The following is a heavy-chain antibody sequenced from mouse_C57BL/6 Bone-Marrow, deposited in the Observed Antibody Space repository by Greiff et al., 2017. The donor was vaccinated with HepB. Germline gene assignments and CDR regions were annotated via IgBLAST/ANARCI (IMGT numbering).Heavy chain of an antibody. CDR3: TPMVTPWFAY. D-gene: IGHD2-3*01. J-gene: IGHJ3*01. CDR1: GFNIKDDY. CDR2: IDPENGDT. Sequence: EVQLQQSGAELVRPGASVKLSCTASGFNIKDDYMHWVKQRPEQGLEWIGWIDPENGDTKYASKFQGKATITADTSSNTAYLQLSSLTSEDTAVYYCTPMVTPWFAYWGQGTLVTVSA. V-gene: IGHV14-4*01.